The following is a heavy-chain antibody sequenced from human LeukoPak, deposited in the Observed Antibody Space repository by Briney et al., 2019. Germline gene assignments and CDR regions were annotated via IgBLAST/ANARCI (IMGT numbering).Heavy chain of an antibody. V-gene: IGHV3-7*01. CDR2: IKQDGREK. CDR1: GFTFSSYW. D-gene: IGHD3-10*01. Sequence: GGSLRLSCAASGFTFSSYWMSWVRQAPGKGLEWVANIKQDGREKYYVDSVKGRFTISRDNAKNSLYLQMNSLRAEDTAVYYCARGLKEWFGELLVPYYYYYYGMDVWGQGTTVTVSS. J-gene: IGHJ6*02. CDR3: ARGLKEWFGELLVPYYYYYYGMDV.